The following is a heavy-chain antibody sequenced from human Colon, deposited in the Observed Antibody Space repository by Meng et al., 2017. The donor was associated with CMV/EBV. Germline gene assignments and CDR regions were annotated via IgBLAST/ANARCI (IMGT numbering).Heavy chain of an antibody. V-gene: IGHV4-61*01. CDR1: SGIYY. J-gene: IGHJ3*02. D-gene: IGHD2-2*01. CDR3: ARWGEYCSSPSCYLGAFDI. CDR2: IYHSGTT. Sequence: SGIYYWSWIRQPPGKGLEWIGFIYHSGTTNYNPSLKSRVTLSVDKSKNQFSLRLSSVTAADTAVYYCARWGEYCSSPSCYLGAFDIWGQGTVVTVSS.